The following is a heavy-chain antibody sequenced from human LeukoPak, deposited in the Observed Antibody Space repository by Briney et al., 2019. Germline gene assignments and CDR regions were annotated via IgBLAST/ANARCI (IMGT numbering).Heavy chain of an antibody. Sequence: ASVKVSCKASGYIFTSYFMHWVRQAPGQGLEWMGLINPSGGSTRYAQKFQGRVTMTRDMSTSTVYMELNSLRAEDTAVYYCAGSDTIGYLPREWDYWYFDRWGRGTLVTVSS. CDR1: GYIFTSYF. J-gene: IGHJ2*01. CDR2: INPSGGST. V-gene: IGHV1-46*01. CDR3: AGSDTIGYLPREWDYWYFDR. D-gene: IGHD3-22*01.